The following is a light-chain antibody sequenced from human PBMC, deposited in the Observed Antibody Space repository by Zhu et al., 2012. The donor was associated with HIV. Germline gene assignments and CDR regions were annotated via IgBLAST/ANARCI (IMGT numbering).Light chain of an antibody. J-gene: IGKJ5*01. Sequence: VLTQSPGTLSLSPGETATLSCRASQSIRSSYLAWYQQKPGQAPIVLIYGASNRATGIPDRFSGSGSGTDFTLTITRLEPEDFAVYYCQQYVTSPPITFGQGHDWRLN. CDR2: GAS. CDR3: QQYVTSPPIT. V-gene: IGKV3-20*01. CDR1: QSIRSSY.